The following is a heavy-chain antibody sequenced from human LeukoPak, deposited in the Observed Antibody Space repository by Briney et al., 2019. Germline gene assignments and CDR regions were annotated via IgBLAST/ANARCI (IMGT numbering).Heavy chain of an antibody. Sequence: GASVKVSCKASGGTFSSYAISWVRQAPGEGLEWMGGIIPIFGTANYAQKFQGRVTITADKSTSTAYMELSSLRSEDTAVYYCARAYHSSWYLNWFDPWGQGTLVTVSS. V-gene: IGHV1-69*06. CDR2: IIPIFGTA. CDR3: ARAYHSSWYLNWFDP. D-gene: IGHD6-13*01. CDR1: GGTFSSYA. J-gene: IGHJ5*02.